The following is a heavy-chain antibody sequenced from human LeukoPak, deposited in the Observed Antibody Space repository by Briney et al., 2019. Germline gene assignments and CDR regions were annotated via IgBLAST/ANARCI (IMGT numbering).Heavy chain of an antibody. V-gene: IGHV4-39*01. CDR1: GGSISSSSYS. D-gene: IGHD3-10*01. CDR2: IFHSGST. CDR3: ARQYGRFGYSYMDV. Sequence: SETLTLTCTVSGGSISSSSYSWGWIRQPPGKGLEWIGSIFHSGSTYSSPSLKSRLTVSLDTSKNQFSLKLSSVTAADTALYYCARQYGRFGYSYMDVWGKGTTVTISS. J-gene: IGHJ6*03.